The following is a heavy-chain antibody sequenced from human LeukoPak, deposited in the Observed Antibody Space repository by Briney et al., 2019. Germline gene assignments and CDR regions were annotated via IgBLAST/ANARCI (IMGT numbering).Heavy chain of an antibody. CDR1: GFTLCSNY. D-gene: IGHD2-2*02. CDR2: LYRGGRK. J-gene: IGHJ4*02. CDR3: ARDQLGGSCGSTSCYTSFSN. Sequence: GGSLTLSCSASGFTLCSNYMTWLPQARGEDGEGVSNLYRGGRKYHAHSVEGRFTISRDSSKPTLYLQMSSLRAEDTAVYFCARDQLGGSCGSTSCYTSFSNWGEGALVTVSS. V-gene: IGHV3-53*01.